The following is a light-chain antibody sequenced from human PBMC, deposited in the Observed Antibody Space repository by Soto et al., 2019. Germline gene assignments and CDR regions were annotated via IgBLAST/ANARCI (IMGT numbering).Light chain of an antibody. J-gene: IGKJ4*01. CDR2: GTS. V-gene: IGKV1-12*01. CDR1: QGIRSW. Sequence: IQMTQSPSSVSASVGDTVTITCRASQGIRSWLAWYQQKPGTAPKILIYGTSTLRSGVPSRFSGSGSETHFTLTISDLQPEDFATYFCPQALSFPLTFGGGTKVDIK. CDR3: PQALSFPLT.